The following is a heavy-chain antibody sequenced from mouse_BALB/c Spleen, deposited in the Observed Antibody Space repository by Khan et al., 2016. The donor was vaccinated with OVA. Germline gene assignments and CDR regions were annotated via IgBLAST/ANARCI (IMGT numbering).Heavy chain of an antibody. Sequence: QVQLVQTGPELLKPGASVKLSCKTSGYTFTSYCIHWVNQRSGQGLEWIARIYPGTDNSYYNEKFKNKATLTADTSSSTAYIQLSSLTSEDYDVCVYARVEDLYHFDHWGQGTTLTVSS. CDR1: GYTFTSYC. J-gene: IGHJ2*01. CDR3: ARVEDLYHFDH. CDR2: IYPGTDNS. V-gene: IGHV1S132*01.